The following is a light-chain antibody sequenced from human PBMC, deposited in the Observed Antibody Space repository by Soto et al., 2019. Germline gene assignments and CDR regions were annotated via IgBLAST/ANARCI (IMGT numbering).Light chain of an antibody. CDR3: QQSYSTPLT. CDR1: QSVTSTY. V-gene: IGKV3D-20*02. CDR2: DAS. Sequence: EIVLTQSPGTLSLSPGERATLSCRASQSVTSTYLAWYQQKPGQAPRLLIYDASTRAPGVPDRFSGSGSGTDFTLSISRLEPEDFATYYCQQSYSTPLTFGGGTKVEIK. J-gene: IGKJ4*01.